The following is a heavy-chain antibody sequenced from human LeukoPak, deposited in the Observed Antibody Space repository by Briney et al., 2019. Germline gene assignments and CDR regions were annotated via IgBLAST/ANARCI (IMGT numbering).Heavy chain of an antibody. V-gene: IGHV4-39*07. J-gene: IGHJ4*02. CDR1: GDPISSSSSY. Sequence: SETLSLTCTVSGDPISSSSSYWGWIRQPPGKGLEWIGSMWFGATTSYDPSLKSRVTISVDPSKNQFSLKLSSVSAADTALYYCARGRRGSYFQDYWGQGTLVTVSS. CDR2: MWFGATT. CDR3: ARGRRGSYFQDY. D-gene: IGHD1-26*01.